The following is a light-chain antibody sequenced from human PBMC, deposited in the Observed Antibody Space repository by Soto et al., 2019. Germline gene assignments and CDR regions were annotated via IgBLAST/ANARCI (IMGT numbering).Light chain of an antibody. CDR2: DDS. CDR3: QVWDSSSDHPGV. V-gene: IGLV3-21*02. J-gene: IGLJ1*01. CDR1: NIGSKS. Sequence: SYELTQPPSVSVAPGQTARITCGGNNIGSKSVHLYQQKPGQAPVLVDYDDSDRPSGIPERFSGSNSGNTATLTISRVEAGDEADYYCQVWDSSSDHPGVFGTGTKLTVL.